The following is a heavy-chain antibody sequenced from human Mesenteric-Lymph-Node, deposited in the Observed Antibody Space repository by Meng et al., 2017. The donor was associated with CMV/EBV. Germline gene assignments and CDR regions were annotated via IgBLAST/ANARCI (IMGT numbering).Heavy chain of an antibody. CDR3: ASGLKAIVVIPALYGMDV. CDR1: GFTFSSYW. CDR2: TNSDGSST. V-gene: IGHV3-74*01. Sequence: GESLKISCAASGFTFSSYWMHWVRQAPGKGLVWVSRTNSDGSSTSYADSVKGRFSSSRDNAKNTLYLQMNSLRAEDTAVYYCASGLKAIVVIPALYGMDVWGHGTTVTVSS. D-gene: IGHD2-2*01. J-gene: IGHJ6*02.